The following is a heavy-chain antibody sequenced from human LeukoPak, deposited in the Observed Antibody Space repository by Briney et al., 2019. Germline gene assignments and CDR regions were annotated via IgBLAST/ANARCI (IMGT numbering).Heavy chain of an antibody. J-gene: IGHJ4*02. Sequence: PGGSLRLSCAASGFIVSTNYMIWVRQAPGKGLEWVSVIYSVGGTYYADSVRGRFTISRDNSKNMLYLQMNSLRAEDTAVYYCARDTPAGDSEYWGQGTLVTVSS. CDR1: GFIVSTNY. V-gene: IGHV3-53*01. D-gene: IGHD6-19*01. CDR2: IYSVGGT. CDR3: ARDTPAGDSEY.